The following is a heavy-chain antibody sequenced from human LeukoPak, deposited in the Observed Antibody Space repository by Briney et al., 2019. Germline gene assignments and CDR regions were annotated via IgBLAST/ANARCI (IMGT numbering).Heavy chain of an antibody. V-gene: IGHV3-23*01. CDR2: ISGSGGST. J-gene: IGHJ6*03. CDR3: AKDSVLRYFDWLSTYYYYYMDV. D-gene: IGHD3-9*01. Sequence: GGSLRLSCAASGFTFSSYGMSWVRQAPGKGLEWVSAISGSGGSTYYADSAKGRFTISRDNSKNTLYLQMNSLRAEDTAVYYCAKDSVLRYFDWLSTYYYYYMDVWGKGTTVTISS. CDR1: GFTFSSYG.